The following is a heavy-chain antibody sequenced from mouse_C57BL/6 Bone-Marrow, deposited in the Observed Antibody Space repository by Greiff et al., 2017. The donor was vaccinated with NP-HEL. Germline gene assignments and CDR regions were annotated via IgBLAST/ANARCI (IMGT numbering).Heavy chain of an antibody. D-gene: IGHD2-3*01. CDR1: GYAFSSSW. CDR3: APEWMGDY. CDR2: LYPGDGDT. J-gene: IGHJ3*01. V-gene: IGHV1-82*01. Sequence: VQLQESGPELVKPGASVKISCKASGYAFSSSWMNWVKQRPGKGLEWIGRLYPGDGDTTYNGQFKGQATLTADQSSSTAYMHPSSLTSEDSAVYFCAPEWMGDYWGQGTLVTVSA.